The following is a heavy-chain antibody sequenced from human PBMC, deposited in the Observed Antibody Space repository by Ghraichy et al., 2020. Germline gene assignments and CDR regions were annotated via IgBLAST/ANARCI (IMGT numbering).Heavy chain of an antibody. Sequence: GGSLRLSCAVSGLTFGSYAMSWVRRAPGKGLECVSVISESGGTTFYADSVKGRFTIARDNSRNTLFLQMNTLRVEDTAMYYCSNLGISAAGTAWGQGTLVTVSS. D-gene: IGHD6-13*01. CDR3: SNLGISAAGTA. CDR2: ISESGGTT. CDR1: GLTFGSYA. J-gene: IGHJ5*02. V-gene: IGHV3-23*01.